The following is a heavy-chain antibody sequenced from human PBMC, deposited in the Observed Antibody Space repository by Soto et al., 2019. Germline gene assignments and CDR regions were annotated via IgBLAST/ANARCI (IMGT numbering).Heavy chain of an antibody. J-gene: IGHJ3*01. D-gene: IGHD2-15*01. CDR2: IDPTDSFT. CDR1: GYKFTTFW. Sequence: GESLKISCNASGYKFTTFWRNWVRQTPGKGLEWLGRIDPTDSFTNYSPPFEGHVTTSVDRSISTAYLQWNSLQASDTAIYYCARPASGGSRDAFDVWGQGTTVTVSS. CDR3: ARPASGGSRDAFDV. V-gene: IGHV5-10-1*01.